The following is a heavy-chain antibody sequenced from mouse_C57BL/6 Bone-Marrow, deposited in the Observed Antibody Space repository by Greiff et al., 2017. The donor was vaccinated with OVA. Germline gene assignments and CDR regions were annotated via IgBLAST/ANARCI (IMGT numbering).Heavy chain of an antibody. Sequence: EVKVVESGGGLVQPGGSLKLSCAASGFTFSDYYMYWVRQTPEKRLEWVAYISNGGGSTYYPDTVKGRFTISRGNAKNTLYLQMSRLKSEDTAMYYCARHRIPYYAMDYWGQGTSVTVSS. V-gene: IGHV5-12*01. CDR3: ARHRIPYYAMDY. CDR1: GFTFSDYY. CDR2: ISNGGGST. J-gene: IGHJ4*01.